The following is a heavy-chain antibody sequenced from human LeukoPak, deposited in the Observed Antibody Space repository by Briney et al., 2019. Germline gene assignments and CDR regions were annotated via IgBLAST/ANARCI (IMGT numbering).Heavy chain of an antibody. Sequence: PSQTLSLTCAVSGGSISSGGYSWSWIRQPPGKGLEWIGEINHSGSTNYNPSLKSRVTISVDTSKNQFSLKLSSVTAADTAVYYCARGLGMLITSRFDPWGQGTLVTVSS. CDR2: INHSGST. J-gene: IGHJ5*02. CDR3: ARGLGMLITSRFDP. V-gene: IGHV4-30-2*01. CDR1: GGSISSGGYS. D-gene: IGHD3-16*01.